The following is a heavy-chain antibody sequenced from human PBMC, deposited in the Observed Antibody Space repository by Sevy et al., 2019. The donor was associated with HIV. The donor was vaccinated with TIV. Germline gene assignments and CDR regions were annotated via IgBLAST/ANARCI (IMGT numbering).Heavy chain of an antibody. CDR3: ARETLSGYNL. CDR2: IYSGGKT. V-gene: IGHV3-53*01. Sequence: GESLKISCAASGFTVSSNYMSWVRQAPGKGLEWVSAIYSGGKTYYADSVKGRFTISRDNSKNTVYLQINSLRAEDTAVYYCARETLSGYNLWGQGTLVTVSS. CDR1: GFTVSSNY. D-gene: IGHD5-12*01. J-gene: IGHJ4*02.